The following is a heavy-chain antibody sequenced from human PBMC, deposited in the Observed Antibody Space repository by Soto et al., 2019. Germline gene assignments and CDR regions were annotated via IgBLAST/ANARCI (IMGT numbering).Heavy chain of an antibody. D-gene: IGHD5-18*01. J-gene: IGHJ3*01. V-gene: IGHV5-51*01. CDR1: GYTFANYW. CDR3: ARLFSSYQLWVPTV. Sequence: GESLKISCQSSGYTFANYWIGWVRQMPGKGLEWMGIIYPGDSDTRYSPSFQGQVTISTDKSISTAYLQWSSLKASDTAMYYCARLFSSYQLWVPTVWGQGTMATVSS. CDR2: IYPGDSDT.